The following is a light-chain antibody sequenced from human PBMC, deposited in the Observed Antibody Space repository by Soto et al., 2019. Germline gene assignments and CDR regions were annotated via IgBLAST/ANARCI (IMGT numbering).Light chain of an antibody. CDR3: QQRNTWPIT. CDR2: DAS. J-gene: IGKJ5*01. CDR1: HSVDFF. Sequence: EIVLTQSPATLSLSPGERATISCRASHSVDFFLNWYQQKPGQPPRLLMYDASNRDTGIPSRFSGSGSGTDFTLTISSLEPEDFAIYYCQQRNTWPITFGQGTRLEIK. V-gene: IGKV3-11*01.